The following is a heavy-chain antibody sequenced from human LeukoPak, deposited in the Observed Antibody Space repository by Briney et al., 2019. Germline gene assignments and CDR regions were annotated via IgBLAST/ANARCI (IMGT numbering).Heavy chain of an antibody. Sequence: PGGSLRLSCAASGFTFSDYYMSWIRQAPGKGLEWVSYISSSGSTIYYADSVKGRFTISRDNAKNSLYLQMNSLRAEDTAVYYCARVAGSYCSSTSCYKNWFDPWGQGTLVTVSS. CDR1: GFTFSDYY. D-gene: IGHD2-2*02. CDR3: ARVAGSYCSSTSCYKNWFDP. J-gene: IGHJ5*02. V-gene: IGHV3-11*01. CDR2: ISSSGSTI.